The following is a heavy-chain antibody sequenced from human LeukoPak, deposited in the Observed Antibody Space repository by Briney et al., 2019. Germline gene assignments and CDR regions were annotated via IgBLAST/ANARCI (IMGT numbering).Heavy chain of an antibody. V-gene: IGHV4-30-2*01. CDR1: GGSISSGGYS. J-gene: IGHJ5*02. Sequence: PSETLSLTCAVPGGSISSGGYSWSWIRQPPGKGLEWIGYIYHSGSTYYNPSLKSRVTISVDRSKNQFSLKLSSVTAADTAVYYCARGASWFDPWGQGTLVTVSS. CDR2: IYHSGST. CDR3: ARGASWFDP.